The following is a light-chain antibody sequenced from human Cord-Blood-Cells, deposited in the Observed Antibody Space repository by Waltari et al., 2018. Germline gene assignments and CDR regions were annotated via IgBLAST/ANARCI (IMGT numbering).Light chain of an antibody. CDR3: CSYAGSYTLGV. V-gene: IGLV2-11*01. Sequence: QSALTQPRSVSGSPGQSVTISCTGTSSDVGGYNYVSWYQQHPGKAPKLMIYDVSKWPSGVPDRFSGSKSSNTASLTISGLQAEDEADYYCCSYAGSYTLGVFGGGTKLTVL. CDR1: SSDVGGYNY. CDR2: DVS. J-gene: IGLJ3*02.